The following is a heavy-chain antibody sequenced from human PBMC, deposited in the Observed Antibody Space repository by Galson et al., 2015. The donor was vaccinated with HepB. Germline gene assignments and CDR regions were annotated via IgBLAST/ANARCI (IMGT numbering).Heavy chain of an antibody. D-gene: IGHD3-10*01. CDR2: FDPDDGET. CDR1: GYTLTDLS. CDR3: ATDSVLIWFGRRNDYFDY. J-gene: IGHJ4*02. Sequence: SVKVSCTVSGYTLTDLSMHWVRQAPGKGLEWMGGFDPDDGETIYAQKVQGRVTMTKDTSTDTAYMELSSLRSEDTAVYYCATDSVLIWFGRRNDYFDYWGQGTLVTVSS. V-gene: IGHV1-24*01.